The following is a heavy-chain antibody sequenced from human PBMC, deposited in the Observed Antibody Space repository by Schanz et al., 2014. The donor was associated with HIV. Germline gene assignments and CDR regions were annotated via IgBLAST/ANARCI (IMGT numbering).Heavy chain of an antibody. CDR2: ISGSGGST. V-gene: IGHV3-23*04. CDR3: AKCPTMVRGTGMDV. D-gene: IGHD3-10*01. J-gene: IGHJ4*02. Sequence: VQLVESGGGVVQPGRSLRLSCAASGFTFSTYGMHWVRQGPGKGLEWATVISGSGGSTYYADSVKGRFTISRDNSKNTLYLQMNSLRAEDTAVYYCAKCPTMVRGTGMDVWGQGTLVTVSS. CDR1: GFTFSTYG.